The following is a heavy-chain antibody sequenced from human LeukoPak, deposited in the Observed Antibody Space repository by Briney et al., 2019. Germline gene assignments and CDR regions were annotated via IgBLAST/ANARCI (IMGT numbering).Heavy chain of an antibody. D-gene: IGHD6-13*01. CDR2: ISAYNGNT. CDR3: ARGFPYSSSLDY. CDR1: GYTFTSYG. Sequence: ASVKVSCKASGYTFTSYGIGWVRQPPGQGLEWMGWISAYNGNTNYAQKLQGRVNMITDTSTSTAYMELRSLRSDDTAVYYCARGFPYSSSLDYWGQGTLVTVSS. V-gene: IGHV1-18*01. J-gene: IGHJ4*02.